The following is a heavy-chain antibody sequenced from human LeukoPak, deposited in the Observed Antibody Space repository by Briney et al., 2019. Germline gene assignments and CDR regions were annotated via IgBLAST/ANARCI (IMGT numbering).Heavy chain of an antibody. V-gene: IGHV4-30-4*01. CDR2: IYHSGST. CDR3: ASGLRGIMIRGAITDLNWFDA. Sequence: SETLSLTCTVSGGSISSGDYYWTWIRQPPGKGLEWIGYIYHSGSTHYNSSLKSRLTISVDTSKNQFSLKLSSVTAADTAVYYCASGLRGIMIRGAITDLNWFDAWGQGTLVIVSS. J-gene: IGHJ5*02. D-gene: IGHD3-10*01. CDR1: GGSISSGDYY.